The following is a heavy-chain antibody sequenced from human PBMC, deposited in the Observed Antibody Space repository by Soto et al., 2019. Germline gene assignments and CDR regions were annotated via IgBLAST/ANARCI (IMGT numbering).Heavy chain of an antibody. J-gene: IGHJ6*02. CDR3: ARDREAGYNCSYVMDV. Sequence: WILLPPNTGLDWIGRSSTRASIEYTPSLKRRVNLSVDTSTNQVSLRLASVTAADTAVYYSARDREAGYNCSYVMDVWGQGTTVT. V-gene: IGHV4-4*07. D-gene: IGHD6-19*01. CDR2: SSTRASI.